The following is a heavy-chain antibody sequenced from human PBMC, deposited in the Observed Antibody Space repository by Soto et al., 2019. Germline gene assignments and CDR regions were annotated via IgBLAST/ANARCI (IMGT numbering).Heavy chain of an antibody. D-gene: IGHD4-17*01. J-gene: IGHJ4*02. CDR1: SGSISSSNW. CDR3: ASADYGVGRFDY. CDR2: IYHSGST. Sequence: SETLSITCAVSSGSISSSNWWSWVRQPPGKGLEWIGEIYHSGSTNYNPSLKSRVTISVDKSKNQFSLKLSSVTAADKAVYYCASADYGVGRFDYWGQGTLVTVSS. V-gene: IGHV4-4*02.